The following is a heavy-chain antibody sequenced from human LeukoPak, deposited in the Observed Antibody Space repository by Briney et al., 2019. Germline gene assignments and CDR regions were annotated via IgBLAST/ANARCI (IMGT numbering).Heavy chain of an antibody. D-gene: IGHD3-22*01. V-gene: IGHV3-7*03. Sequence: GGSLRLSCAVSGFSVSGYWMTCVRQAPGKGLEGVANIKQDGSEKNYVDSVKGRFTISRDNAENSLFLQMNSLRAEDTAVYYCAIMHHYYDGSGYWVQWGQGTLVTVSS. CDR2: IKQDGSEK. CDR1: GFSVSGYW. J-gene: IGHJ4*02. CDR3: AIMHHYYDGSGYWVQ.